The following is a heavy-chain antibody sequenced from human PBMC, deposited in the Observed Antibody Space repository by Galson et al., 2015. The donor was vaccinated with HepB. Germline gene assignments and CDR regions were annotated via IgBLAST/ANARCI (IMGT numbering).Heavy chain of an antibody. D-gene: IGHD6-13*01. CDR3: ARDAPLAAAFGVIAFDI. CDR2: IIPILGIA. J-gene: IGHJ3*02. CDR1: GGTFSSYA. V-gene: IGHV1-69*04. Sequence: SVKVSCKASGGTFSSYAISWVRQAPGQGLEWMGRIIPILGIANYAQKFQGRVTITADKSTSADYMELSSLRSEDTAVYYCARDAPLAAAFGVIAFDIWGQGTMVTVSS.